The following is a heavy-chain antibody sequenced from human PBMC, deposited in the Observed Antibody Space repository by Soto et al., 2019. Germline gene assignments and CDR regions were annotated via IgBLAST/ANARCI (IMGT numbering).Heavy chain of an antibody. CDR3: AKTVTDYYYYYYMDV. Sequence: PSETLSLTCSVSGDSISSGRFHWGWIRQPPGKGLELIGEIHYSGNTHYNPSLKSRVTISVDTSKNQFSLKLSSVTAADTAVYYCAKTVTDYYYYYYMDVWGKGTTVTISS. J-gene: IGHJ6*03. CDR2: IHYSGNT. D-gene: IGHD4-4*01. V-gene: IGHV4-39*07. CDR1: GDSISSGRFH.